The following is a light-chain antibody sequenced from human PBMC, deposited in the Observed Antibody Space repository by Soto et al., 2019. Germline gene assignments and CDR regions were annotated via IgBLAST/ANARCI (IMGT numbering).Light chain of an antibody. CDR3: AVWDDSLTGVV. J-gene: IGLJ2*01. CDR1: GSNIGSNY. Sequence: QTVVTQPPSASGTPGQTVTISCSGSGSNIGSNYVYWYQQLPGTAPKLLIYTNNQRPSGVPDRFSGSKSGTSASASLAISGLRSEDEADYYCAVWDDSLTGVVFCGGTKLTVL. CDR2: TNN. V-gene: IGLV1-47*01.